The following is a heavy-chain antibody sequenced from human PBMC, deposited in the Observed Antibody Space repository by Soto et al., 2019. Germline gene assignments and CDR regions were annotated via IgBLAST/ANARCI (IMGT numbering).Heavy chain of an antibody. V-gene: IGHV3-11*01. CDR1: GFTFSDYD. D-gene: IGHD3-16*01. CDR2: ISTSGNIR. CDR3: ARNGGTFDP. Sequence: QVQLVESGGGLVKPGGSLRLSCAASGFTFSDYDMSWIRLAAGKGLEWVSYISTSGNIRYYAESVEGRFTISRDNAKNSLYLQMNSLRADDTAVYFCARNGGTFDPWGQGTLVTVSS. J-gene: IGHJ5*02.